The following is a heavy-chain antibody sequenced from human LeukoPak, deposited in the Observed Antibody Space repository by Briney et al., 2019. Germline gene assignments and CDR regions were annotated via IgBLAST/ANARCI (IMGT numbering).Heavy chain of an antibody. CDR3: ARRPPTNWGLDY. J-gene: IGHJ4*02. CDR1: GFTFGDYA. CDR2: IYSGGRT. Sequence: GGSLRLSCTASGFTFGDYAMSWFRQAPGKGLEWVSVIYSGGRTYYADSVKGRFTISRDNSKNTLYLQMNSLRAEDTAVYYCARRPPTNWGLDYWGQGTLVTVSS. D-gene: IGHD7-27*01. V-gene: IGHV3-53*01.